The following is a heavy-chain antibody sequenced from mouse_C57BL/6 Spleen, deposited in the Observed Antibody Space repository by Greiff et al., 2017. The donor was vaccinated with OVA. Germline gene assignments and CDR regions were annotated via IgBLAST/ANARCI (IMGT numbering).Heavy chain of an antibody. CDR2: FYPGSGSI. CDR3: ARHSHYYGSSYGAMDY. J-gene: IGHJ4*01. CDR1: GYTFTEYT. D-gene: IGHD1-1*01. V-gene: IGHV1-62-2*01. Sequence: VHLVESGAELVKPGASVKLSCKASGYTFTEYTIHWVKQRSGQGLEWIGWFYPGSGSIKYNEKFKDKATLTADKSSSTVYMELSRLTSEDSAVYFCARHSHYYGSSYGAMDYWGQGTSVTVSS.